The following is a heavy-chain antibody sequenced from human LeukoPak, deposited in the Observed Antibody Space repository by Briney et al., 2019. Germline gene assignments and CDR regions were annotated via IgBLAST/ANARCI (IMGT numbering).Heavy chain of an antibody. CDR2: INHSGST. Sequence: PSETLSLTCAVYGGSFNGYYWSWIRQPPGKGLEWIGEINHSGSTNYNPSLKSRVTISVDTSKNQFSLKLSSVTAADAAVYYCARGRRLLAAAGVKEFDYWGQGTLVTVSS. CDR3: ARGRRLLAAAGVKEFDY. D-gene: IGHD6-13*01. CDR1: GGSFNGYY. J-gene: IGHJ4*02. V-gene: IGHV4-34*01.